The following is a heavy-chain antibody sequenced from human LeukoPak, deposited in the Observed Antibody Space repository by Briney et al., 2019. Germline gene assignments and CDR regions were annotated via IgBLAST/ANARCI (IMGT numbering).Heavy chain of an antibody. CDR1: GFTFSSYW. CDR2: IKQDGSEK. D-gene: IGHD3-3*01. CDR3: ARSVDFWSGYYADWFDP. Sequence: PGGSLRLSCAASGFTFSSYWMSWVRQAPGKGLERVANIKQDGSEKYYVDSVKGRFTISRDNAKNSLYLQMNSLRAEDTAVYYCARSVDFWSGYYADWFDPWGQGTLVTVSS. V-gene: IGHV3-7*01. J-gene: IGHJ5*02.